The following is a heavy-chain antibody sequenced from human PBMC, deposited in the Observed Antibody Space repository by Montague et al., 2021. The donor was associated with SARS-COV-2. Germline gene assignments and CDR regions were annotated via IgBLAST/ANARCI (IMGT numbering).Heavy chain of an antibody. CDR1: GFTFSNFA. CDR3: AKHLYRWGSDALDL. CDR2: IKGGGAGA. D-gene: IGHD3-16*01. V-gene: IGHV3-23*01. J-gene: IGHJ3*01. Sequence: SLRLSCAASGFTFSNFAKTWVRQAPGKGLEWVSSIKGGGAGAHYAASVTGRFTISRDNSKDTLFLYLNSLRVEDTAVYYCAKHLYRWGSDALDLWGQGTMVTVSS.